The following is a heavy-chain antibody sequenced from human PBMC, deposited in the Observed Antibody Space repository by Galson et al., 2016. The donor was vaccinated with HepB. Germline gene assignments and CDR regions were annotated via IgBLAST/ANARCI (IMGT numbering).Heavy chain of an antibody. CDR3: ARDSTAMVGRMNFYGLDV. CDR1: GFTFSNNA. V-gene: IGHV3-30-3*01. J-gene: IGHJ6*02. Sequence: SLRLSCAGSGFTFSNNAMHWFRQAPGKGPEWVAAISFDGNQKTYADSVKGRITISRDNSKSALYLQINRLRTDDTGVYYCARDSTAMVGRMNFYGLDVWGQGTTVTVPS. D-gene: IGHD5-18*01. CDR2: ISFDGNQK.